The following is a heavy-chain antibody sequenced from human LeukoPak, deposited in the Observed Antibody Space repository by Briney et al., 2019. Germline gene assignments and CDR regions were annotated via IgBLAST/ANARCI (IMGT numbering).Heavy chain of an antibody. J-gene: IGHJ4*02. CDR3: ARASYYYDSSGYPGYYFDY. CDR1: GYTFTDYY. V-gene: IGHV1-2*02. D-gene: IGHD3-22*01. CDR2: INPIRGGT. Sequence: ASVKVSCKASGYTFTDYYMHWVRQAPGQGLEWMGWINPIRGGTNYAQKFQGRVTMTRDTSISTAYMELSRLRSDDTAVYYCARASYYYDSSGYPGYYFDYWGQGTLVTVCS.